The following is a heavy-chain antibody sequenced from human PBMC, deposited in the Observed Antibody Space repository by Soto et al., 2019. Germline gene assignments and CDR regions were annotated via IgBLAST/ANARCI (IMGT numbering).Heavy chain of an antibody. V-gene: IGHV3-53*04. J-gene: IGHJ3*02. D-gene: IGHD3-10*01. Sequence: GGSLRLSCAASGFTVSSNYMSWVRQAPGKGLEWVSVIYSGGSTYYADSVKGRFTISRHNSKNTLYLQMNSLRAEATALYYCARGYYGSGSYAFDILGQGTMVTVSS. CDR1: GFTVSSNY. CDR3: ARGYYGSGSYAFDI. CDR2: IYSGGST.